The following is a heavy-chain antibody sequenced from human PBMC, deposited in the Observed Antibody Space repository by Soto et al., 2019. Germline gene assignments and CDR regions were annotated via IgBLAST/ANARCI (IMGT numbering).Heavy chain of an antibody. CDR2: IYHSGST. CDR3: ARVASRDLNLGNFDD. V-gene: IGHV4-4*02. J-gene: IGHJ4*02. Sequence: SETLSLTCAVSGGSISSSNWWSWVRQPPGKGLEWIGEIYHSGSTNYNPSLKSRVTISVDKSKNQFSLKLSSVTAADTAVYYCARVASRDLNLGNFDDWGQGTLGTVSS. CDR1: GGSISSSNW. D-gene: IGHD2-2*01.